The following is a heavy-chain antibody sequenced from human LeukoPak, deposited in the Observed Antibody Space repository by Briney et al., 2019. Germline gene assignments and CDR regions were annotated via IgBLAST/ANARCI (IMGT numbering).Heavy chain of an antibody. D-gene: IGHD3-10*01. CDR2: IYYSGST. Sequence: SETLSLTCTVSGGSISSSSYYWGWIRQPPGKGLEWIGSIYYSGSTYYNPSLKSRVTISVDTSKNQFSLKLSSVTAADTAVYYCARLGRPGMAPWYFDLWGRGTLVTVSS. CDR3: ARLGRPGMAPWYFDL. CDR1: GGSISSSSYY. J-gene: IGHJ2*01. V-gene: IGHV4-39*01.